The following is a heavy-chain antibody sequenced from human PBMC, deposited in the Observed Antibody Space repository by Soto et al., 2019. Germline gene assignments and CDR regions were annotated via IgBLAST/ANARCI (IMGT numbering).Heavy chain of an antibody. CDR1: GFTFSSYW. CDR2: INSVGGST. D-gene: IGHD2-21*01. J-gene: IGHJ3*02. Sequence: EVQLVESGGGLVQPGGSLRLSCAASGFTFSSYWMHWVRQAPGKGLVWVSRINSVGGSTSYADSVKGRFTISRDNAKNRLYLQMNSLRAEDTAVYYCARALFGIGSGFDMWGQGTMVTVSS. V-gene: IGHV3-74*01. CDR3: ARALFGIGSGFDM.